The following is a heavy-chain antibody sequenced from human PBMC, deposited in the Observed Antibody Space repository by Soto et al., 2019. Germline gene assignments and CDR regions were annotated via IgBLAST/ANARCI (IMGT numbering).Heavy chain of an antibody. CDR3: ARRLRQKYCGGDCYSSGMDV. CDR2: IYPGDSDT. Sequence: GESLKISCKGSGYSFTSYWIGWVRQMPGKGLEWMGIIYPGDSDTRYSPSFQGQVNISADKSISTAYLQWSSLKASDTAMYYCARRLRQKYCGGDCYSSGMDVWGQGTTVTVSS. V-gene: IGHV5-51*01. CDR1: GYSFTSYW. J-gene: IGHJ6*02. D-gene: IGHD2-21*01.